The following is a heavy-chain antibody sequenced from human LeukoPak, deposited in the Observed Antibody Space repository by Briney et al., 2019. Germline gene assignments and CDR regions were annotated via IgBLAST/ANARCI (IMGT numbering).Heavy chain of an antibody. D-gene: IGHD6-13*01. CDR1: GYTFTSYD. CDR3: ARRFPAYSSSWYYYYMDV. Sequence: GASVKVSCKASGYTFTSYDINWVRQATGQGLEWMGWMNPNSGNTGYAQKSQGRVTMTRNTSISTAYMELSSLRSEDTAVYYCARRFPAYSSSWYYYYMDVWGKGTTVTVSS. CDR2: MNPNSGNT. V-gene: IGHV1-8*01. J-gene: IGHJ6*03.